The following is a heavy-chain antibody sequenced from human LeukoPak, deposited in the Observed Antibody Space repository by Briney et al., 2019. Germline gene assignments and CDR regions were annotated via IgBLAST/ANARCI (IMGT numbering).Heavy chain of an antibody. D-gene: IGHD6-13*01. J-gene: IGHJ4*02. CDR1: DFTFRTFG. V-gene: IGHV3-30*18. CDR3: AKDRYSGLNTIDY. CDR2: ISYDGSYK. Sequence: GGSLRLSCAASDFTFRTFGLHGFGQVPGKGLDWGPVISYDGSYKFYADAVKRRFTISIDNSKSTLYLQMNSLRAEDTAVYYCAKDRYSGLNTIDYWGQGSLVTVSS.